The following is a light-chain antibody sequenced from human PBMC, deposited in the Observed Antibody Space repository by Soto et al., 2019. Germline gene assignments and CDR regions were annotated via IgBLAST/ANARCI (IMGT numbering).Light chain of an antibody. CDR1: QNINND. V-gene: IGKV1-33*01. CDR2: DAS. Sequence: DIQMTQSPSSLSASVGDRVTITLQASQNINNDVNWDQQKPGRAPKLLIYDASNLEAGVPSRFRGSGSGTDFTFTISRLQPEDIATYYCQQYENLPTFGQGTRLEIK. CDR3: QQYENLPT. J-gene: IGKJ5*01.